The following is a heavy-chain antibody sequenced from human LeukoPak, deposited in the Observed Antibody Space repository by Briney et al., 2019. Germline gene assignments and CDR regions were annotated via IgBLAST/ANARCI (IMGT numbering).Heavy chain of an antibody. D-gene: IGHD2-8*01. J-gene: IGHJ4*02. Sequence: SETLPLTCGDYGESFDGYYWTWIRQSPGKGLEWIGEISHSGSTNYNPSLKSRVTISADTSKKQFSLKLTSVTAEDTGVYYCARQNCVNAACPVDSWGQGTLVTVSS. CDR1: GESFDGYY. V-gene: IGHV4-34*01. CDR3: ARQNCVNAACPVDS. CDR2: ISHSGST.